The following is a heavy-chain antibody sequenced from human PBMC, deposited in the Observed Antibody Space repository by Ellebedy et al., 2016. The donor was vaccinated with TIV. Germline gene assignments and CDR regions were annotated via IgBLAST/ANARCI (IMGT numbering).Heavy chain of an antibody. Sequence: PGGSLRLSCAVSGFTFSTYSMTWVRQAPGKGLEWVANINQDGGEKYYVDSVKGRFTISRDNPKNSMYLQMKSLRDEDTAVYFCAKDRTAGDGYWVFDSWGQGTLVSVSS. CDR2: INQDGGEK. D-gene: IGHD5-18*01. V-gene: IGHV3-7*03. CDR3: AKDRTAGDGYWVFDS. J-gene: IGHJ4*02. CDR1: GFTFSTYS.